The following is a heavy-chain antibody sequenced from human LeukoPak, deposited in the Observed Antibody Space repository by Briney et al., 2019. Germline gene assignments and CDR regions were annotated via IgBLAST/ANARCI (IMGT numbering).Heavy chain of an antibody. V-gene: IGHV3-23*01. J-gene: IGHJ3*02. Sequence: PGGSLRLSCAASGFTFSTYAMSWVRQAPGKGLEWVSSASGSGGNSDYTDSVKGRFTISRDNSKNTLYLQMNSLRAEDTAVYYCAKVRSIAALGDAFDIWGQGTMVTVSS. D-gene: IGHD6-6*01. CDR1: GFTFSTYA. CDR3: AKVRSIAALGDAFDI. CDR2: ASGSGGNS.